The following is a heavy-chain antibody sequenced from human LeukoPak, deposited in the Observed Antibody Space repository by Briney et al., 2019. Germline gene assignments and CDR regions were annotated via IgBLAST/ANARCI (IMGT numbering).Heavy chain of an antibody. J-gene: IGHJ4*02. CDR3: LTVREGKVRGVTDFDY. CDR2: IIPILGIA. Sequence: ASVKVSCKASGGTFSSYAISWERQAPGQGLGWMGRIIPILGIANYAQKFQGRVTITADKSTSTAYMELSSLRSEDTAVYYCLTVREGKVRGVTDFDYWGQGTLVTVSS. V-gene: IGHV1-69*04. D-gene: IGHD3-10*01. CDR1: GGTFSSYA.